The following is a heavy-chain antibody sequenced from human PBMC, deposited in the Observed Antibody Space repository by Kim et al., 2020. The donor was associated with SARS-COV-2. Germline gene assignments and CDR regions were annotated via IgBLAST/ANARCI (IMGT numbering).Heavy chain of an antibody. V-gene: IGHV3-30*02. J-gene: IGHJ4*02. CDR1: GFTFSSSN. D-gene: IGHD5-12*01. Sequence: GGSLRLSCAASGFTFSSSNMHWVRQAPGKGLEWVALILHDGSNEYYAEPVKGRFGISRDSSKNTLYLQMNSLRPEDTGVYYCAKDSGYDSAHNFGYWGQG. CDR3: AKDSGYDSAHNFGY. CDR2: ILHDGSNE.